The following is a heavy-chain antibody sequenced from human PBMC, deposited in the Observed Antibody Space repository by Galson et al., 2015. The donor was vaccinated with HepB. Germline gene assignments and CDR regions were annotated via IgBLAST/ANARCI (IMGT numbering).Heavy chain of an antibody. D-gene: IGHD3-22*01. Sequence: SLRLSCAASGFTFSSYAMSWVRQAPGKGLEWVSAISGSGGSTYYADSVKGRFTISRDNSKNTLYLQMNSLRAEDTAVYYCAKAAEPYYYDSSGYYGKTNWFDPWGQGTLVTVSS. CDR1: GFTFSSYA. CDR2: ISGSGGST. V-gene: IGHV3-23*01. CDR3: AKAAEPYYYDSSGYYGKTNWFDP. J-gene: IGHJ5*02.